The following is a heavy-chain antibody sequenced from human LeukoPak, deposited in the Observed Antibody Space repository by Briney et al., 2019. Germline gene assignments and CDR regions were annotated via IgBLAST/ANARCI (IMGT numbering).Heavy chain of an antibody. CDR1: GGSFSGYY. Sequence: SETLSLTCAVYGGSFSGYYWSWIRQPPGKGLEWIGEINQSGSTNYNPSLKSRVTISVDTSKNQFSLKLSSVTAADTAVYYCARGKIVVVPAAIPRRYGMDVWGKGTTVTVSS. D-gene: IGHD2-2*02. J-gene: IGHJ6*04. CDR2: INQSGST. V-gene: IGHV4-34*01. CDR3: ARGKIVVVPAAIPRRYGMDV.